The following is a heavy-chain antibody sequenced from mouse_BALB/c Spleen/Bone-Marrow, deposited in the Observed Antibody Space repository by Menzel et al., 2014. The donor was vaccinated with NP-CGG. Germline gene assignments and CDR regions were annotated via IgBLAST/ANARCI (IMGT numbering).Heavy chain of an antibody. D-gene: IGHD1-1*01. CDR1: GYSITSGYS. J-gene: IGHJ1*01. CDR3: ARRGSSTYWYFDV. CDR2: IHYSGST. Sequence: EVKLQESGPDLVKPSQSLSLTCTVTGYSITSGYSWHWIRQFPGNKLEWMGYIHYSGSTNYNPSLKSRISITRDTSKNQFFLQLNSVTTEDTATYCCARRGSSTYWYFDVWGAGTTVTVSS. V-gene: IGHV3-1*02.